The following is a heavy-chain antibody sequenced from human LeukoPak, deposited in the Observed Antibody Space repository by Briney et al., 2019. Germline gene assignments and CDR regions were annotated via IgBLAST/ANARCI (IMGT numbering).Heavy chain of an antibody. V-gene: IGHV1-2*02. CDR2: IYPPTGGT. Sequence: ASVKVSCKTSGYTFTAYHMHWVRQAPGQGLEFVGWIYPPTGGTVLAGKFQGRVTMTRDTSIAAAYMELSGLTFDDTAVCYCVRENWYYDHWGQGTLVTVSS. CDR3: VRENWYYDH. J-gene: IGHJ4*02. D-gene: IGHD3-16*01. CDR1: GYTFTAYH.